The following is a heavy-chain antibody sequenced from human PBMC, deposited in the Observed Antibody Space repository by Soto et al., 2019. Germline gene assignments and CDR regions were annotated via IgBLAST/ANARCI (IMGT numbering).Heavy chain of an antibody. CDR2: IYPDDSDT. J-gene: IGHJ4*02. D-gene: IGHD3-10*01. V-gene: IGHV5-51*01. CDR1: GYTFSVYW. CDR3: ARLDEVNAGGPGY. Sequence: GESLKISCKASGYTFSVYWIGWVRQMPGKGLEWMGNIYPDDSDTSNNPSFDGRVTVSADKSTNTAYLQWSSLKASDTAIFYCARLDEVNAGGPGYWGQGTLVTVSS.